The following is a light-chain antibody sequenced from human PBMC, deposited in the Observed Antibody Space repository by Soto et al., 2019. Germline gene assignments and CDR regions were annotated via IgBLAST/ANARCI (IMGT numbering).Light chain of an antibody. J-gene: IGKJ5*01. Sequence: EVVLTQSPGTLSLSPGERATLSCRALQSVSSRLAWYQQKSGQAPRLLISGASSKATGIPDRFSGSGSGTDFTLIISRLEPEDFALYYCQHYGGPPITFGQGTRLEIK. CDR2: GAS. CDR3: QHYGGPPIT. CDR1: QSVSSR. V-gene: IGKV3-20*01.